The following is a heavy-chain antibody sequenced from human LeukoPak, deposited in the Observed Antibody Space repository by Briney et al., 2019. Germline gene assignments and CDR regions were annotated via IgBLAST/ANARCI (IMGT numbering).Heavy chain of an antibody. J-gene: IGHJ4*02. D-gene: IGHD7-27*01. CDR1: GYSFTSYY. V-gene: IGHV1-2*06. CDR3: ARETGGSFEYFDY. Sequence: PEASVKVSCKASGYSFTSYYIHWVRQAPGQGLEWMGRINPSSGGTNYAQKFQGRVTMTRDTSITTAYMGLSSLRSDDTAVYYCARETGGSFEYFDYWGQGTLVTVSS. CDR2: INPSSGGT.